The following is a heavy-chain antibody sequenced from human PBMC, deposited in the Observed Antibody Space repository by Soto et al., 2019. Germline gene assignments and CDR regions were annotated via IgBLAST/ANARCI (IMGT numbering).Heavy chain of an antibody. J-gene: IGHJ2*01. V-gene: IGHV1-18*01. D-gene: IGHD2-2*01. Sequence: QVQLVQSGAEVKKPGASVKVSCKASGYTFNDYGVTWVRQAPGQGHEWMGWISPFNDNRDYAQKCRDRVTMTTDTSTSTAQMGLRWLRSDDTAVYYFATRRTSWGAADWYFDLGGRGTPVTVSS. CDR3: ATRRTSWGAADWYFDL. CDR1: GYTFNDYG. CDR2: ISPFNDNR.